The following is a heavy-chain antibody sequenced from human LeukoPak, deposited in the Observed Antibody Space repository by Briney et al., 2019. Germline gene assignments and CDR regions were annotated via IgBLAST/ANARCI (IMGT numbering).Heavy chain of an antibody. CDR2: IYYSGST. D-gene: IGHD2-15*01. V-gene: IGHV4-39*01. J-gene: IGHJ3*02. CDR3: GXXCSGGSCRKTDAFDI. Sequence: PSETLXLTCTVSGGSISSSSYYWGWIRQPPGKGLEWIGSIYYSGSTYYNPSLKSRFTISVDTSKNQFSRKLSSVTGADTAVYXCGXXCSGGSCRKTDAFDIWGQGTMVTVSS. CDR1: GGSISSSSYY.